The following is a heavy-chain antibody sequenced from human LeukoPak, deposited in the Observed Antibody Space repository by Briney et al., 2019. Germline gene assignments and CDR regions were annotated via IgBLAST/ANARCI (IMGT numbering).Heavy chain of an antibody. V-gene: IGHV4-59*01. CDR3: ARGGGYASPIGY. J-gene: IGHJ4*02. D-gene: IGHD5-12*01. CDR2: IYHSGST. CDR1: GSSISTYY. Sequence: SETLSLTCTLSGSSISTYYWSWIRQPPGKGLEWIGYIYHSGSTNYNPSLKSRVTISVDTSKNQFSLKLSSVTAADTAVYYCARGGGYASPIGYWGQGALVTVSS.